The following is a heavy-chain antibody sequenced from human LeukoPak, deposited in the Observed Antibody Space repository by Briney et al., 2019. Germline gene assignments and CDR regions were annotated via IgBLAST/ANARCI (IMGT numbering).Heavy chain of an antibody. D-gene: IGHD1-26*01. CDR3: AKVPYSGSRDAFDI. Sequence: GGSLRLSCAASGFTFSSYAMSCVRQAPGKGLEEVSYISGSGGSTYYAAPVKGRFTTSSDNSKNTLYLQMTSLRAEDTAVYYCAKVPYSGSRDAFDIWGQGTMVTVSS. CDR1: GFTFSSYA. J-gene: IGHJ3*02. V-gene: IGHV3-23*01. CDR2: ISGSGGST.